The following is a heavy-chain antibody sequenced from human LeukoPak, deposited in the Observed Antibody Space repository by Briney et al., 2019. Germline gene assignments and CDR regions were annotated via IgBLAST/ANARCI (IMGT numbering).Heavy chain of an antibody. Sequence: GGSLRLSCAASGFTFSSYGMHWVRQAPGKGLEWVAVIWYDGSNKYYADSVKGRFTISRGNSKNTLYLQMNSLRAEDTAVYYCARGRAGYYFDYWGQGTLVTVSS. CDR3: ARGRAGYYFDY. V-gene: IGHV3-33*01. J-gene: IGHJ4*02. D-gene: IGHD6-19*01. CDR1: GFTFSSYG. CDR2: IWYDGSNK.